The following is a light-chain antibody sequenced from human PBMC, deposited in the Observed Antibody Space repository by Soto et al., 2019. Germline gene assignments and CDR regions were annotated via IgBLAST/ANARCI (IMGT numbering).Light chain of an antibody. CDR2: DAS. V-gene: IGKV3-11*01. CDR1: QSVNNF. J-gene: IGKJ3*01. CDR3: QQRGSWPAT. Sequence: EIAWTQSPGTLSLSPVQRATFPCRASQSVNNFFAWYQQKPGQAPRLLIYDASYRAPGIPARFSGSGSGTDFTLTISSLEAEDSAVYYCQQRGSWPATFGPGTKVDIK.